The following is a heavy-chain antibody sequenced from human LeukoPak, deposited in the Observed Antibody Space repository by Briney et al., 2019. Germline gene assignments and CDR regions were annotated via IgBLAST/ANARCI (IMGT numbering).Heavy chain of an antibody. CDR2: INNSGNT. Sequence: SETLSLTRAVYGESFSGYYWTWIRQPPGKGLEWIGEINNSGNTNYNPSFKSRATISVDTSKNQFSLKMSSVTAADTAVYYCARRPRNSGSDDGPSGLDYWGQGTQVTVSS. V-gene: IGHV4-34*01. CDR3: ARRPRNSGSDDGPSGLDY. D-gene: IGHD1-26*01. J-gene: IGHJ4*02. CDR1: GESFSGYY.